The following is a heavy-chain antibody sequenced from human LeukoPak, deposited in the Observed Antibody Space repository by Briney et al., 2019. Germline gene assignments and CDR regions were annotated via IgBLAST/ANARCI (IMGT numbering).Heavy chain of an antibody. CDR3: ARLGYCSTTSCKGGGLDY. Sequence: GESLKISCRGSRYTFTSYWIGWVRQMPGKGLEWMGIIYPDDSDTRYSPSFQGQVTISADKSISTAYLQWSSLKASDTAMYYCARLGYCSTTSCKGGGLDYWGQGTLVTVSS. CDR1: RYTFTSYW. J-gene: IGHJ4*02. D-gene: IGHD2-2*03. V-gene: IGHV5-51*01. CDR2: IYPDDSDT.